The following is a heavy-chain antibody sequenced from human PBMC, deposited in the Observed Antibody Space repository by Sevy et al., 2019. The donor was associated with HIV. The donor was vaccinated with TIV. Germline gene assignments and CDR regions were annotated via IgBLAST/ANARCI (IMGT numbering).Heavy chain of an antibody. V-gene: IGHV3-30*18. CDR3: AKGTAGTWGDSFDY. Sequence: GGSLRVSCAASGFTFSSYCMHWVRQAPGKGLEWVAVISCDGSNKYYADSVKGRFTISRDNSKNTLYLQMNSLRAEDTALYYCAKGTAGTWGDSFDYRGQGTLVTVSS. J-gene: IGHJ4*02. CDR1: GFTFSSYC. CDR2: ISCDGSNK. D-gene: IGHD6-13*01.